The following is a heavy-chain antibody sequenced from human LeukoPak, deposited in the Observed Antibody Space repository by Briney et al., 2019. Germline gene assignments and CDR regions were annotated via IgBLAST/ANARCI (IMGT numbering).Heavy chain of an antibody. V-gene: IGHV3-64*01. CDR1: GFTFSSYA. CDR3: ARDRGDGYKGAFDI. Sequence: GGSLRLSCAASGFTFSSYAMHWVRQAPRKGLEYVSAISSNGGSTYYANSVKGRFTISRDNSKNTLYLQMGSLRAEDMAVYYCARDRGDGYKGAFDIRGQGTMVTVSS. D-gene: IGHD5-24*01. J-gene: IGHJ3*02. CDR2: ISSNGGST.